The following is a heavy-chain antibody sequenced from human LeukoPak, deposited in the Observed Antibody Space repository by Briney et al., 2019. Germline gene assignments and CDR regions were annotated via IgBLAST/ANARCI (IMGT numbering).Heavy chain of an antibody. V-gene: IGHV3-7*01. Sequence: PGGSLRLSCAASGFTFSSYWMSWVRQAPGKGLERVANIKQDGSEKYYVDSVKGRFTISRDNAKNSLSLQMNSLRAEDTAVYYCARGSGYVTAPNWYFDLWGRGTLVTVSS. CDR3: ARGSGYVTAPNWYFDL. D-gene: IGHD5-12*01. J-gene: IGHJ2*01. CDR1: GFTFSSYW. CDR2: IKQDGSEK.